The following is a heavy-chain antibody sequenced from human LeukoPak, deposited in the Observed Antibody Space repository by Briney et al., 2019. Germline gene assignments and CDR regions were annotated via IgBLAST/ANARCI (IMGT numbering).Heavy chain of an antibody. CDR1: GGSITRSSYY. Sequence: SETLSLTCNVSGGSITRSSYYWGWIRQSPGKGLEWIGSIYYTGSTYYNQSLKSRVTISADTSKNEVSLKLTSVTAADTAIYYCAKIYYYDSCGPFDYWGQGTLVTVAS. CDR2: IYYTGST. V-gene: IGHV4-39*01. J-gene: IGHJ4*02. CDR3: AKIYYYDSCGPFDY. D-gene: IGHD3-22*01.